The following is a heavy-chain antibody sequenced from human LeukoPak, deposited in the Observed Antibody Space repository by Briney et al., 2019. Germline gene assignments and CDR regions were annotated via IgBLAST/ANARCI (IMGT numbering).Heavy chain of an antibody. V-gene: IGHV1-8*01. CDR3: AIDSSGFDY. J-gene: IGHJ4*02. D-gene: IGHD6-19*01. CDR1: GYTFISYD. Sequence: GASVKVSCKASGYTFISYDIVWLRQATGQGHEWMGWMDPNSGNTGYAQKFQGRVTMTRNTSISTAYMELSSLRSEDTAVYYCAIDSSGFDYWGQGTQVTVSS. CDR2: MDPNSGNT.